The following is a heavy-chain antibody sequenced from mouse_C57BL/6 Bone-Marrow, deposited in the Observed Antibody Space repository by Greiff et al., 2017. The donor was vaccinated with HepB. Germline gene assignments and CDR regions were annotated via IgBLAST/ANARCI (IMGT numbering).Heavy chain of an antibody. V-gene: IGHV14-3*01. J-gene: IGHJ1*03. CDR3: ALIYYYGSSHWYFDV. Sequence: EVKVVESVAELVRPGASVKLSCTASGFNIKNTYMHWVKQRPEQGLEWIGRIDPANGNTKYAPKFQGKATITADTSSNTAYLQLSSLTSEDTAIYYCALIYYYGSSHWYFDVWGTGTTVTVSS. CDR1: GFNIKNTY. D-gene: IGHD1-1*01. CDR2: IDPANGNT.